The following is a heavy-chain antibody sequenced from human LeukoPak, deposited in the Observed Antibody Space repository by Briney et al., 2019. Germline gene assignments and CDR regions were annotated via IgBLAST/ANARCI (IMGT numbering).Heavy chain of an antibody. J-gene: IGHJ6*03. CDR2: INPSGGST. CDR1: GYTFTGYY. V-gene: IGHV1-46*01. Sequence: RASVKVSCKASGYTFTGYYMHWVRQAPGQGLEWMGIINPSGGSTSYAQKFQGRVTMTRDMSTSTVYMELSSLRSEDTAVYYCASNSGSYLAYYMDVWGKGTTVTVSS. CDR3: ASNSGSYLAYYMDV. D-gene: IGHD1-26*01.